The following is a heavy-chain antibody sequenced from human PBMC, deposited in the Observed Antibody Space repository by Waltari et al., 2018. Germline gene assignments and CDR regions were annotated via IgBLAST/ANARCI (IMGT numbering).Heavy chain of an antibody. Sequence: EVQLLESGGGLVQPGGSLRLSCEASGFTFSSYAMRGVRQAPGKGVGWVSAMNGKGGSTHYEDSVKGRLTISRDNSKRTQYVQMNSLRAEDTAVYYCAKVVVSDSPDYCDYWGQGVLVAVSP. D-gene: IGHD2-15*01. J-gene: IGHJ4*02. CDR1: GFTFSSYA. CDR2: MNGKGGST. V-gene: IGHV3-23*01. CDR3: AKVVVSDSPDYCDY.